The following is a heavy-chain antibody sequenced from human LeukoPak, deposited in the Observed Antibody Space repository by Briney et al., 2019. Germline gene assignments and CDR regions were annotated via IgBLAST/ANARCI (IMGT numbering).Heavy chain of an antibody. V-gene: IGHV3-48*01. CDR2: ISSSSSTI. Sequence: PGGSLRLSCAASGFTFSSYSMNWVRQAPGKGLEWVSYISSSSSTIYYADSVKGRFTISRDNSKNTLYLQMNSLRAEDTAVYYCAKLWGGDSGGYYFDYWGQGTLVTVSS. CDR1: GFTFSSYS. D-gene: IGHD2-21*01. CDR3: AKLWGGDSGGYYFDY. J-gene: IGHJ4*02.